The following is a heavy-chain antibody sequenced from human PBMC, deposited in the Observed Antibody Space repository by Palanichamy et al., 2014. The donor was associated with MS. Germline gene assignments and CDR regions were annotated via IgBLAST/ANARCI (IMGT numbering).Heavy chain of an antibody. CDR1: GFTFSSYA. CDR2: ISYDGSNK. Sequence: QVQLVESGGGVVQPGRSLRLSCAASGFTFSSYAMHWVRQAPGKGLEWVAVISYDGSNKYYADSVKGRFTISRDNSKNTLYLQMNSLRAEDTAVYYCARDPTTEFYSGYDRFDYWGQGTLVTVSS. D-gene: IGHD5-12*01. J-gene: IGHJ4*02. V-gene: IGHV3-30-3*01. CDR3: ARDPTTEFYSGYDRFDY.